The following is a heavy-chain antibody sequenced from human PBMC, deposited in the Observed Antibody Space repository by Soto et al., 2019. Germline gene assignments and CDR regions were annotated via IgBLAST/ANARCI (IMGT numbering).Heavy chain of an antibody. J-gene: IGHJ4*02. CDR3: ARGTYFDSAWGTYRVGSSGCFDY. CDR1: GGSISSGDNY. Sequence: QVQLQESGPGLVKPSQTLSLTCSISGGSISSGDNYWSWIRQPPGKGLEWIGYIHSSGSTFYNPSLKSRVTIAIDPSNHHFSLKLSSVTAADTAVYSCARGTYFDSAWGTYRVGSSGCFDYWGQGTLVSVSS. V-gene: IGHV4-30-4*01. D-gene: IGHD3-16*02. CDR2: IHSSGST.